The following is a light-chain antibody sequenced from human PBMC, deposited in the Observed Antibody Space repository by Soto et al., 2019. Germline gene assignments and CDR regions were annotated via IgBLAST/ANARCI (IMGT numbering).Light chain of an antibody. Sequence: EIVLTQSPGTLSFSPGERATLSCRASRSFSSSYLAWYQHKVGQAPRLLIYAAYTRATGIPDRFSGSGSATDFTLNISRLDPEDSAVYYCHHYDSSPPYTFGQGTKLEIK. CDR3: HHYDSSPPYT. J-gene: IGKJ2*01. CDR2: AAY. CDR1: RSFSSSY. V-gene: IGKV3-20*01.